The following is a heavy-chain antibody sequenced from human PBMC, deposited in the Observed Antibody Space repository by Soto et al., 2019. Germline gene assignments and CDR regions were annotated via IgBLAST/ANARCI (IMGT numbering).Heavy chain of an antibody. D-gene: IGHD3-22*01. CDR1: GGTFSSYA. V-gene: IGHV1-69*06. CDR3: ARNWRVSLGYFYDSSGYLFGMDV. Sequence: SVKVSCKASGGTFSSYAISWVRQAPGQGLEWMGGIIPIFGTANYAQKFQGTGTITADKSTSTAYMELSSLRSEDTGVYYCARNWRVSLGYFYDSSGYLFGMDVWGQGTTVTVSS. J-gene: IGHJ6*02. CDR2: IIPIFGTA.